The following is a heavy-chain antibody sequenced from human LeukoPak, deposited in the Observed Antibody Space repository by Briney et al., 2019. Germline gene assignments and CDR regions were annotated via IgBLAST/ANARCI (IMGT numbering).Heavy chain of an antibody. J-gene: IGHJ4*02. CDR1: GGSISSGDYY. Sequence: PSETLSLTCTVSGGSISSGDYYWSWIRQPPGKGLEWIGHIYYSGSTYYNPSLRSRVTISVDTSKNQFSLKLSSVTAADTAVYYCARDHCSSTSCYEGGFDYWGQGTLVTVSS. D-gene: IGHD2-2*01. V-gene: IGHV4-30-4*08. CDR3: ARDHCSSTSCYEGGFDY. CDR2: IYYSGST.